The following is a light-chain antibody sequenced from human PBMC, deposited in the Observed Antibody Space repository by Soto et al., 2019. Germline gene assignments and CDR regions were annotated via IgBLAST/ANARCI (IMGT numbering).Light chain of an antibody. Sequence: QSVLTQPPSVSGAPGQRVTISCTGSSSNIGAGYDVHWYQQLPGTAPKLLLYGNSNRPSGVPYRFSGSKSGTSASLAITGLQAEDEADYYCQSYDSRLSGYVFGTRTKVPVL. CDR2: GNS. CDR1: SSNIGAGYD. V-gene: IGLV1-40*01. CDR3: QSYDSRLSGYV. J-gene: IGLJ1*01.